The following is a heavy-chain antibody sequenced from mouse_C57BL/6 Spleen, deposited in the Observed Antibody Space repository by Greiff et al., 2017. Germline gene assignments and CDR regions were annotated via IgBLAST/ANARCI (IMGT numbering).Heavy chain of an antibody. Sequence: VQLQHPGAELVKPGASVKLSCKASGYTFTSYWMQWVKQRPGQGLEWIGEIDPSDSYTNYNQKFKGKATLTVDTSSSTAYMQLSSLTSEDSAVYYCARTGTRGYFDYWGQGTTLTVSS. CDR1: GYTFTSYW. CDR2: IDPSDSYT. J-gene: IGHJ2*01. CDR3: ARTGTRGYFDY. D-gene: IGHD4-1*01. V-gene: IGHV1-50*01.